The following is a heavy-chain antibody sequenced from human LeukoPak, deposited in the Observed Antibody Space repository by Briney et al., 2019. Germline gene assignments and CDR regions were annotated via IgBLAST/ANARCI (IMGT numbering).Heavy chain of an antibody. D-gene: IGHD3-10*01. CDR3: ARDAMVRGVIIHNWFDP. Sequence: ETLSLTCTVSGGSISSYYWSWIRQPAGKGLEWIGRIYTSGSTNYNPSLKSRVTMSVDTSKNQFSLKLSSVTAADTAVYYCARDAMVRGVIIHNWFDPWGQGTLVTVSS. J-gene: IGHJ5*02. CDR1: GGSISSYY. CDR2: IYTSGST. V-gene: IGHV4-4*07.